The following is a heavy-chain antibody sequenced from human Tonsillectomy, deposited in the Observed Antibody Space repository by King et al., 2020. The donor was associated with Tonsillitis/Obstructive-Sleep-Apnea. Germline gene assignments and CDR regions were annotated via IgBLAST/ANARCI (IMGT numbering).Heavy chain of an antibody. Sequence: VTLKESGPVLVKPTETLTLTCTVSGFSLSNARMGVSWIRQPPGKALEWLAHIFSNDEKSYSTSLKSSLTISKDTSKSQVVLTMTNMDPVDTATYYCARATEQWLVLNWFDPWGQGTLVTVSS. CDR2: IFSNDEK. J-gene: IGHJ5*02. CDR1: GFSLSNARMG. D-gene: IGHD6-19*01. CDR3: ARATEQWLVLNWFDP. V-gene: IGHV2-26*01.